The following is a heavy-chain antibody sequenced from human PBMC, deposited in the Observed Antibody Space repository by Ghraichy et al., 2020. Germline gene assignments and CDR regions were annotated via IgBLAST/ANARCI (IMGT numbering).Heavy chain of an antibody. CDR1: GYTFTGYY. J-gene: IGHJ4*02. V-gene: IGHV1-2*02. CDR3: AREEYCSSTSCYIASHGGYEIAPLFDY. D-gene: IGHD2-2*02. CDR2: INPNSGGT. Sequence: ASVKVSCKASGYTFTGYYMHWVRQAPGQGLEWMGWINPNSGGTNYAQKFQGRVTMTRDTSISTAYMELSRLRSDDTAVYYCAREEYCSSTSCYIASHGGYEIAPLFDYWRQASLVTGSS.